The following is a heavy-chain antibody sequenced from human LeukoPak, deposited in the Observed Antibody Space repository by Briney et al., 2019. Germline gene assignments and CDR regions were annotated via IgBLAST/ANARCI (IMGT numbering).Heavy chain of an antibody. CDR2: ISGSGGST. D-gene: IGHD1-26*01. V-gene: IGHV3-23*01. CDR3: AKGRYSGSYYNWFDP. J-gene: IGHJ5*02. CDR1: GFTFSSYA. Sequence: GGSLRLSCAASGFTFSSYAMSWVRQAPGKGLEWVSAISGSGGSTYYADSVKGRFTISRDTSKNTLYLQMNSLRAEDTAVYYCAKGRYSGSYYNWFDPWGQGTLVTLSS.